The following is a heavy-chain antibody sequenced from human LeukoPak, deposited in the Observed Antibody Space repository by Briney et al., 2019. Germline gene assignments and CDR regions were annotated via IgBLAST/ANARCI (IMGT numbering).Heavy chain of an antibody. CDR2: ISYDGSNK. CDR1: GFTFSSYP. Sequence: PGGSLRLSCAASGFTFSSYPMHWVRQAPGKGLEWVAAISYDGSNKYYADSVKGRFTISRDNSKNTLYLQMNSLRAEDTAVYYCARDGVIVGATTFYYFDYWGQGTLVTVSS. CDR3: ARDGVIVGATTFYYFDY. J-gene: IGHJ4*02. V-gene: IGHV3-30-3*01. D-gene: IGHD1-26*01.